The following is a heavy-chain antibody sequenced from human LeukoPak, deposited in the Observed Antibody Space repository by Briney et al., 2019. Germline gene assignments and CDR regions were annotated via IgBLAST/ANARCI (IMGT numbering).Heavy chain of an antibody. Sequence: GRSLRLSCAASGFTFDDYAMHWVRQAPGKGLEWVSGISWNSGSIGYADSVKGRFTISRDNAKNSLYLQMNSLRAEDTAVYYCAKEGGDGYIAYYFDYWGQGTLVTVSS. CDR2: ISWNSGSI. CDR3: AKEGGDGYIAYYFDY. D-gene: IGHD5-24*01. J-gene: IGHJ4*02. CDR1: GFTFDDYA. V-gene: IGHV3-9*01.